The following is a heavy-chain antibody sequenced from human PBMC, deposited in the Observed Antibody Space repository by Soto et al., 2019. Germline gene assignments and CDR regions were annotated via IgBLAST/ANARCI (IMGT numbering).Heavy chain of an antibody. CDR1: GFTFSSYA. Sequence: PGGSLRLSCASSGFTFSSYAMSWVRQAPGKGLEWVSAISGSGGSTYYADSVKGRFTISRDNSKNTLYLQMNSLRAEDTAVYYCANSADYGDYDLYFDYWGQGTLVTVSS. CDR2: ISGSGGST. J-gene: IGHJ4*02. V-gene: IGHV3-23*01. CDR3: ANSADYGDYDLYFDY. D-gene: IGHD4-17*01.